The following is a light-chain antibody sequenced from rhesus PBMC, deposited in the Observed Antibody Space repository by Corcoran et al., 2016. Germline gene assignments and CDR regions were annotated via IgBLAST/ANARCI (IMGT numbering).Light chain of an antibody. J-gene: IGKJ4*01. CDR1: QGLSSW. CDR2: KES. V-gene: IGKV1-22*01. Sequence: DIQXTQSPSSLSASVGDKVTITCRASQGLSSWIAWYQQKPGKAPNLLIYKESILQSGVPSRFSGSGSWTDFTLTFSSLQPEEFATYYCLQYNSSPLTFGGGTKVEIK. CDR3: LQYNSSPLT.